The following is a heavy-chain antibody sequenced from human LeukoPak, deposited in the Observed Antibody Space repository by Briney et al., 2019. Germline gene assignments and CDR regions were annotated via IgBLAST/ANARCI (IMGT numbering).Heavy chain of an antibody. CDR1: GGSISSGGYS. CDR3: AGAYGNWFNP. V-gene: IGHV4-30-2*01. CDR2: IYHSGST. D-gene: IGHD3-16*01. J-gene: IGHJ5*02. Sequence: SETLSLTCAVSGGSISSGGYSWSWIRQPPGKGLEWIGYIYHSGSTYYNPSLKSRGTISVDRSKNQFSLKLSSVTAADTAVYYCAGAYGNWFNPWGQGTLVTVSS.